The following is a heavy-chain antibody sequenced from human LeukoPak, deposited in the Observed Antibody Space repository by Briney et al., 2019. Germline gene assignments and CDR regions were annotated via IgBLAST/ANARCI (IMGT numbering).Heavy chain of an antibody. D-gene: IGHD3-10*01. V-gene: IGHV3-23*01. CDR3: AKDRLTMVRGVIRPHYYYYGMDV. J-gene: IGHJ6*02. Sequence: GSLRLSCAASGFLFNSYAMSWVRPAPGKGLEWVPAISGNGGSTNYADSVKGRFTISRDNSKNTLYLQMNSLRAEDTAVYYCAKDRLTMVRGVIRPHYYYYGMDVWGQGTTVTVSS. CDR1: GFLFNSYA. CDR2: ISGNGGST.